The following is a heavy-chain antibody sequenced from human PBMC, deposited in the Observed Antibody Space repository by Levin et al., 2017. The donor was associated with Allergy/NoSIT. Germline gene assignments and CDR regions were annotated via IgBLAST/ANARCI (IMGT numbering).Heavy chain of an antibody. V-gene: IGHV4-38-2*01. CDR1: GSSISSGYY. Sequence: SETLSLTCAVSGSSISSGYYWGWIRQPPGKGLEWIGSIYHSGSTYYNPSLKSRVTISVDTSKNQFSLKLSSMTAADTAVYYCARSISSPNWFDPWGQGTLVTVSS. J-gene: IGHJ5*02. D-gene: IGHD2-21*01. CDR2: IYHSGST. CDR3: ARSISSPNWFDP.